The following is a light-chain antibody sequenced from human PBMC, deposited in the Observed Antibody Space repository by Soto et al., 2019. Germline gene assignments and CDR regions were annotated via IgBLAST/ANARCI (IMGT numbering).Light chain of an antibody. CDR3: QQYYSSPLT. CDR1: QSVLYSSNNKNY. V-gene: IGKV4-1*01. Sequence: ILMTQSPDSLAESLGERATINCKSSQSVLYSSNNKNYLAWYQQKPGQPPKLLIYWASTRESGVPDRFSGSGSGTDFTLTISSMQAEDVADYYCQQYYSSPLTFGGGTKVDXK. CDR2: WAS. J-gene: IGKJ4*01.